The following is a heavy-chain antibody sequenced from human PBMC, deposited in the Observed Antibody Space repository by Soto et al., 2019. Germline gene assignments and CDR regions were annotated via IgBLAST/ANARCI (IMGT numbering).Heavy chain of an antibody. CDR1: GFTFSSYA. CDR3: ASKNRYGDYRFDP. V-gene: IGHV3-30-3*01. Sequence: QVQLVESGGGVVQPGRSPRLSCAASGFTFSSYAMHWVRQAPGKGLEWVAVISYDGSNKYYADSVKGRFTIARDNSKNTLYLQMNSLRAEDTAVYYCASKNRYGDYRFDPWGQGTLVTVSS. J-gene: IGHJ5*02. CDR2: ISYDGSNK. D-gene: IGHD4-17*01.